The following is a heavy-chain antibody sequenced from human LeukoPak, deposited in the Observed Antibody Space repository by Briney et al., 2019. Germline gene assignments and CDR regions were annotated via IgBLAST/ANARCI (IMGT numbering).Heavy chain of an antibody. Sequence: PGGSLRLSCAASGFTFSSYGMHWVRQAPGKGLEWVAVISYDGSNKYYADSVKGRFTISRDNAKNSLYLQMNSLRAEDTAVYYCARSTVTTALVGYYMDVWGKGTTVTVSS. J-gene: IGHJ6*03. CDR2: ISYDGSNK. CDR1: GFTFSSYG. CDR3: ARSTVTTALVGYYMDV. V-gene: IGHV3-30*03. D-gene: IGHD4-17*01.